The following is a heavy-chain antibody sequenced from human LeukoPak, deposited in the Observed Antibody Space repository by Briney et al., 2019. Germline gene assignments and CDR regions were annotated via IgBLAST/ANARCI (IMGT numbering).Heavy chain of an antibody. D-gene: IGHD3-22*01. Sequence: SQTLSLTCTVSGGSISSGDYYWSWIRQPPGKGLEWIGYIYYSGSTYYNPSLKSRVTISVDTSKNQFSLKLSSVTAADTAVYYCARVPLTCGYYGLDYWGQGTLVTVSS. CDR3: ARVPLTCGYYGLDY. CDR1: GGSISSGDYY. CDR2: IYYSGST. V-gene: IGHV4-30-4*01. J-gene: IGHJ4*02.